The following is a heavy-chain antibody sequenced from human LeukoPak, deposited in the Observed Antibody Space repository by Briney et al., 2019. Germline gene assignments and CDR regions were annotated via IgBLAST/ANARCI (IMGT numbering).Heavy chain of an antibody. CDR2: ISYDGSNK. D-gene: IGHD3-10*01. J-gene: IGHJ3*02. Sequence: PGGSLRLSCAASGFTFSSYAMHWVRQAPGKGLEWVAVISYDGSNKYYADSVKGRFTISRDNSKNTLYLQMNSLRAEDTAVYYCASAFGESPAFDIWGQGTMVTVSS. CDR1: GFTFSSYA. V-gene: IGHV3-30-3*01. CDR3: ASAFGESPAFDI.